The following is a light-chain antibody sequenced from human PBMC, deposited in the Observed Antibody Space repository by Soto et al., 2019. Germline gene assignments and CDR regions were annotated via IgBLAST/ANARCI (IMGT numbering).Light chain of an antibody. V-gene: IGKV3-15*01. CDR3: KPYNNWPLT. CDR2: DTS. CDR1: QSVPRSY. Sequence: VLTQTPGTLSLSPGERATLSCRASQSVPRSYLAWYQHKPGQTPRLLIYDTSTRATGVPTRFSGSRSGAEFTLTINSLQSEDFAVYYCKPYNNWPLTFGGGTKVAIK. J-gene: IGKJ4*01.